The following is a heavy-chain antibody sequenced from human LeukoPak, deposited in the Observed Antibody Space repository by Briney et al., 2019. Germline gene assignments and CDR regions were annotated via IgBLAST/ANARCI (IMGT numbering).Heavy chain of an antibody. D-gene: IGHD1-7*01. CDR3: AKRGIRETKEFDY. J-gene: IGHJ4*02. CDR2: ISGSGGNT. V-gene: IGHV3-23*01. Sequence: PGGSLRLSCAASGFTFSNSAMSWVRQDPGKGLEWVSAISGSGGNTYYVDSVRGRFTISRDNSKNTLYLQMNSLRAEDTAVYFCAKRGIRETKEFDYWGQGTLVTVSS. CDR1: GFTFSNSA.